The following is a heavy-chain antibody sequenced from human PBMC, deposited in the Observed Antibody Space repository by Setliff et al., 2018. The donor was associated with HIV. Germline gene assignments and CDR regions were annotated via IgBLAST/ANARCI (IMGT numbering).Heavy chain of an antibody. D-gene: IGHD6-19*01. Sequence: SETLSLTCAVYGGSVSGYYWTWIRQPPGRGLEWIGEIIHSGGTNYNRSLKSRVTISVDTSKNQFSLKLSSVTAADTAVYYCASSSGWYGAAQFDPWGQGTRVTVSS. CDR2: IIHSGGT. J-gene: IGHJ5*02. V-gene: IGHV4-34*12. CDR1: GGSVSGYY. CDR3: ASSSGWYGAAQFDP.